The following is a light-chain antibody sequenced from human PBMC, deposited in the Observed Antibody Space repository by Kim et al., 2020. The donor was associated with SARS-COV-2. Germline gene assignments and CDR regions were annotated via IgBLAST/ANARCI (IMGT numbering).Light chain of an antibody. CDR3: QQYNNWPPVYT. CDR2: GAS. CDR1: QSVSSN. J-gene: IGKJ2*01. V-gene: IGKV3-15*01. Sequence: SPGERATLSCRASQSVSSNLAWYQQKPGQAPRLLIYGASTRATGIPARFSGSGSGTEFTLTISSLQSEDFAVYYCQQYNNWPPVYTFSQGTKLEI.